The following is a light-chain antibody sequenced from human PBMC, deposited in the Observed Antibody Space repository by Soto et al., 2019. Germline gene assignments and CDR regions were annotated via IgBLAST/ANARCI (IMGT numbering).Light chain of an antibody. V-gene: IGLV2-14*03. Sequence: QSALTQPASVSGSPGQSITISCTGTSRDVGGYNYVSWYQQHPGRAPELIIYEVSNRPSGVSTRFSGSKSGSTASLTISGLQAEDESDYYCSSYSSSSTIVVFGGGTKLTVL. J-gene: IGLJ2*01. CDR2: EVS. CDR1: SRDVGGYNY. CDR3: SSYSSSSTIVV.